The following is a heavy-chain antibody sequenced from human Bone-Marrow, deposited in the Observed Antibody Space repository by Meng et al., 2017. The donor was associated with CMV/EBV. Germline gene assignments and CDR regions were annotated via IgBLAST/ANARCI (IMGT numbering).Heavy chain of an antibody. V-gene: IGHV3-9*01. CDR2: ISWSSDAI. D-gene: IGHD6-13*01. CDR1: GFTFGDYA. J-gene: IGHJ2*01. Sequence: GGSLRLSCAASGFTFGDYAMHWVRQVPGKGLEWVSGISWSSDAIGYAASVKGRFTMSRDNAKNSIYLQMNSLRPEDTALYYYAKDLTILGNTWYGDWYFDLWGRGTLVTVSS. CDR3: AKDLTILGNTWYGDWYFDL.